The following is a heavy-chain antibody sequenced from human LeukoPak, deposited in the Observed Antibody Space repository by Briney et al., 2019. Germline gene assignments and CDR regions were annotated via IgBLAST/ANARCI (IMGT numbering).Heavy chain of an antibody. D-gene: IGHD6-19*01. CDR2: INRSGGT. Sequence: PSETLSLTCTIYGGSFSDYYWSWIRQPPGKGLEWIGEINRSGGTNYNPSLKSRVTISVDTPKNQFSLKLSSVTAADTAVYYCARGLIGYSSGWSQYWGQGTLVTVSS. CDR1: GGSFSDYY. CDR3: ARGLIGYSSGWSQY. V-gene: IGHV4-34*01. J-gene: IGHJ4*02.